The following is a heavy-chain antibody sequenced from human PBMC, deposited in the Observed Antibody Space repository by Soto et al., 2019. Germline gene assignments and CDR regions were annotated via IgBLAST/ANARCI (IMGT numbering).Heavy chain of an antibody. Sequence: GGSLRLSCAASGFTFNSYGMHWVRQGPGNGLEWVAFISYDSTKTYYADSVKGRFTISRDNSNSALYVQMDSLTGEDTAVYYCARTRSAWSDFHYYSLDVWGQGTTVTVS. D-gene: IGHD1-26*01. CDR2: ISYDSTKT. J-gene: IGHJ6*02. CDR1: GFTFNSYG. V-gene: IGHV3-30*03. CDR3: ARTRSAWSDFHYYSLDV.